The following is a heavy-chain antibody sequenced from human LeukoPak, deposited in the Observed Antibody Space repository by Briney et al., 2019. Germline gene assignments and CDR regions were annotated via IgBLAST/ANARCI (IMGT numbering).Heavy chain of an antibody. Sequence: GGSLRLSCAASGFTFSSYAMSWVRQAPGKGLEWVSTVSGSGGTTYYADSVKGRFTISRDNSKNTVYPQMNSLRAEDMAVYYCAKASYYDSSGYPGYWGQGTLVTVSS. CDR2: VSGSGGTT. J-gene: IGHJ4*02. V-gene: IGHV3-23*01. CDR1: GFTFSSYA. D-gene: IGHD3-22*01. CDR3: AKASYYDSSGYPGY.